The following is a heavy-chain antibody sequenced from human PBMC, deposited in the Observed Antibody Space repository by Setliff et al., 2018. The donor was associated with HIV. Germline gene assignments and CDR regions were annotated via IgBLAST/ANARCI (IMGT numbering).Heavy chain of an antibody. J-gene: IGHJ6*02. Sequence: GASVKVSCKASGYTFTTYGISWVRQAPGQGLQWMGWIGRDKANSYKSNTNYAQNLQGRVTMTTDTSTSTTYMELRSLRSDDTAVYYCARNFGLSPSGKYYYYYGMDIWGQGTTVTVSS. CDR1: GYTFTTYG. D-gene: IGHD3-10*01. V-gene: IGHV1-18*01. CDR2: IGRDKANSYKSNT. CDR3: ARNFGLSPSGKYYYYYGMDI.